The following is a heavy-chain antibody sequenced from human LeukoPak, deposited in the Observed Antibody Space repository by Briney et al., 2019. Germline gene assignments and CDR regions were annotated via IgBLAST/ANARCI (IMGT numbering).Heavy chain of an antibody. V-gene: IGHV1-18*01. CDR1: GYTFTSYG. Sequence: GASVKVPCKASGYTFTSYGISWVRQAPGQGLEWMGWISAYNGNTNYAQKLQGRVTMTTDTSTSTAYMELRSLRSDDTAVYYCAREVWVVVPAAIRGVEYYYYYMDVWGKGTTVTVSS. CDR3: AREVWVVVPAAIRGVEYYYYYMDV. CDR2: ISAYNGNT. D-gene: IGHD2-2*02. J-gene: IGHJ6*03.